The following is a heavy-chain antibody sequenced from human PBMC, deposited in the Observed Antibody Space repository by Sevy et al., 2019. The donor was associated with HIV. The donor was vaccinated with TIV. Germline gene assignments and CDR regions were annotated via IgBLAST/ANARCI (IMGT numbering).Heavy chain of an antibody. D-gene: IGHD5-12*01. J-gene: IGHJ6*02. V-gene: IGHV3-30-3*01. Sequence: GGSLRLSCAASGFTFSSYAMHWVRQAPGKGLEWVAVISYDGSNKYYAYSVKGRFTISRDNSKNTLYLQMNSLRAEDTAVYYCARDSGDGYKYYYGMDVWGQGTTVTVSS. CDR3: ARDSGDGYKYYYGMDV. CDR1: GFTFSSYA. CDR2: ISYDGSNK.